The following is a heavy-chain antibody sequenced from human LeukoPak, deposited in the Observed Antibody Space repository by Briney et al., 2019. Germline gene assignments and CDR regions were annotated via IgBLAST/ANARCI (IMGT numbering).Heavy chain of an antibody. CDR3: ARVLRDCSGGNCYSGGLGYMVV. J-gene: IGHJ6*03. Sequence: PGGSLRLSCAASGFTFSDYNMSWIRQAPGKGLEWVSSISRSGSTKYYADSVKGRFTISRDNAKNSLFLQMNSLRDEDAAVYYGARVLRDCSGGNCYSGGLGYMVVWGKGTTVTISS. CDR2: ISRSGSTK. CDR1: GFTFSDYN. D-gene: IGHD2-15*01. V-gene: IGHV3-11*01.